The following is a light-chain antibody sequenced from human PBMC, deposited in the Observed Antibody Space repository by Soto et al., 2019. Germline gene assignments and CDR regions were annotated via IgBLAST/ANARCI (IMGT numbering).Light chain of an antibody. Sequence: QLVLTQPPSASASLGASVKLTCTLSSGHSSYAIAWHQQQPEKGPRYLMKLNSDGGHTTGVGIPDRFSGSSSGAERSLTVPRLQCEDEADYDCQTWGTGIQVFGGGTKVTVL. V-gene: IGLV4-69*01. CDR3: QTWGTGIQV. J-gene: IGLJ2*01. CDR2: LNSDGGH. CDR1: SGHSSYA.